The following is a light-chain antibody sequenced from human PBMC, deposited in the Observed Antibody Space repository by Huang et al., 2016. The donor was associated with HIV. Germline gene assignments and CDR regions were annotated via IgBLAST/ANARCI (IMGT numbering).Light chain of an antibody. CDR2: VAS. CDR3: QQYDDWPPVT. J-gene: IGKJ3*01. Sequence: VMTQSPATLSVSPGEGATLFCRASQSLSTNLAWYQQKPGQPPRLLIYVASTKATGVPDRLSGSGSGTDFTLTISSLQPEDFAVYYCQQYDDWPPVTFGPGTKVDLK. CDR1: QSLSTN. V-gene: IGKV3-15*01.